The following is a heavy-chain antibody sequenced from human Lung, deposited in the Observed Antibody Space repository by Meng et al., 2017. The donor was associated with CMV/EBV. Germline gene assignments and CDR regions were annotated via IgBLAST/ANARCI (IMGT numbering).Heavy chain of an antibody. CDR2: ISAYNGNT. V-gene: IGHV1-18*01. D-gene: IGHD3-3*01. Sequence: ASVXVSCKASGYTFTSYGISWVRQAPGQGLEWMGWISAYNGNTNYAQKLQGRVTMTTDTSTSTAYMELRSLRSDDTAVYYCARVRYHDFWSGYFNGMDVWGQGXTVTVSS. CDR1: GYTFTSYG. J-gene: IGHJ6*02. CDR3: ARVRYHDFWSGYFNGMDV.